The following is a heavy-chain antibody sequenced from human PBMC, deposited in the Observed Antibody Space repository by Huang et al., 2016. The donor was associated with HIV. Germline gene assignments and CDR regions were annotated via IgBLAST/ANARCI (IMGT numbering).Heavy chain of an antibody. CDR2: ISGRVGNT. CDR3: SRDDFWSGYSDYYGLDV. J-gene: IGHJ6*02. D-gene: IGHD3-3*01. V-gene: IGHV3-23*01. Sequence: EVQLLESGGGLVQPGGSLRLSCAASGFTFNSYAMCWVRQAPGKGLEWVAVISGRVGNTYYADSVKGRFTISRDNSKNTLFLQMSGLRAEDTAVYYCSRDDFWSGYSDYYGLDVWGQGTTVTVSS. CDR1: GFTFNSYA.